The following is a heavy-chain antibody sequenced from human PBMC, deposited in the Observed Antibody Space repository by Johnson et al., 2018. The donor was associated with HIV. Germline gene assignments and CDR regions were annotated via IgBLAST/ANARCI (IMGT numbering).Heavy chain of an antibody. J-gene: IGHJ3*02. CDR1: GFTFSGSA. Sequence: MQLVESGGGLVQPGGSLKLSCAASGFTFSGSAIHWVRQASGKGLEWVGRIRNKATNYATEYGASVKGRFTISRDDSKNTAYLKMTSLKTDDTAVYYCSLYCNGGDCSHAFDIWGQGTMVTVSS. CDR3: SLYCNGGDCSHAFDI. V-gene: IGHV3-73*01. CDR2: IRNKATNYAT. D-gene: IGHD2-21*02.